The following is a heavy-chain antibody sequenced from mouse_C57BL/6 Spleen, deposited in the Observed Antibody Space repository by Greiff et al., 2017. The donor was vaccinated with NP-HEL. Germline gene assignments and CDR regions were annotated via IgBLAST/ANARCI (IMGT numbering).Heavy chain of an antibody. J-gene: IGHJ4*01. CDR3: ARHDYDDYAMDY. CDR1: GYAFSSSW. CDR2: IYPGDGDT. V-gene: IGHV1-82*01. D-gene: IGHD2-4*01. Sequence: VKLMESGPELVKPGASVKISCKASGYAFSSSWMNWVKQRPGKGLEWIGRIYPGDGDTNYNGKFKGKATLTADKSSSTAYMQLSSLTSEDSAVYFCARHDYDDYAMDYWGQGTSVTVSS.